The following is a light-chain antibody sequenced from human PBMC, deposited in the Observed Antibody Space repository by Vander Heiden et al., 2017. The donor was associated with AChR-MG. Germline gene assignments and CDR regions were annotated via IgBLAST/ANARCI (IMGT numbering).Light chain of an antibody. V-gene: IGKV1-9*01. CDR3: QHLNTYPIT. J-gene: IGKJ5*01. CDR1: QDISSF. CDR2: AAS. Sequence: IQLTQSPSSLSASVGDRVTITCRASQDISSFLAWYQQKPGKAPKLLIYAASTLQSGVPSRFSGSGSGTDFTLTINSLQPEDFATYYCQHLNTYPITFGQGTLLEIK.